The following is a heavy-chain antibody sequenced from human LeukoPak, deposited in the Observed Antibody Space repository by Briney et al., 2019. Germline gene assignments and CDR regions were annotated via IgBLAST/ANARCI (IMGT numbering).Heavy chain of an antibody. CDR1: GYTFTAFH. D-gene: IGHD1-14*01. V-gene: IGHV1-2*06. CDR2: IKPNNGDT. Sequence: ASVKVSCKASGYTFTAFHLHWVRQAHGQGLEWMGRIKPNNGDTSYAQKFQGRVTMTRDTSLSTIYMELNSLRSDDTAVYYCARGYNSGYEYWGQGTLVTVSS. CDR3: ARGYNSGYEY. J-gene: IGHJ4*02.